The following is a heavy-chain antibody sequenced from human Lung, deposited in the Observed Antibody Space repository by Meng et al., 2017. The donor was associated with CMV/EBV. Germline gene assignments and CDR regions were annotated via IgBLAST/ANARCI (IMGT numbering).Heavy chain of an antibody. CDR1: GGTFSSYA. CDR2: IIPIFGTA. V-gene: IGHV1-69*05. J-gene: IGHJ6*02. Sequence: SVXVSXKASGGTFSSYAISWVRQAPGQGLEWMGGIIPIFGTANYAQKFQGRVTITTDESTSTAYMELSSLRSEDTAVYYCARRRAVAGTQVYYYYGMDVWGQGXTVTVSS. D-gene: IGHD6-19*01. CDR3: ARRRAVAGTQVYYYYGMDV.